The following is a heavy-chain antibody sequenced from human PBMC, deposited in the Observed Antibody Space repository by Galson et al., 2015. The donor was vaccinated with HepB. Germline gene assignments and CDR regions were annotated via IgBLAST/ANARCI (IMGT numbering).Heavy chain of an antibody. CDR3: AKDFCRADNCDPFDY. CDR1: GLTFTNYA. CDR2: IYPDGHIT. Sequence: SLRLSCAASGLTFTNYAMSWVRQAPGKGLEWVSGIYPDGHITYYADSVQGRLTISRDDSKNTVYMQMSSVRVEDTAVYFCAKDFCRADNCDPFDYWGQGTLVTVSS. V-gene: IGHV3-23*01. J-gene: IGHJ4*02. D-gene: IGHD2-15*01.